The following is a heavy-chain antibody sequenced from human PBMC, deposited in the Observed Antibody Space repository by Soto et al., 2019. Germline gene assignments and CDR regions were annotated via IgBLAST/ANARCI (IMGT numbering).Heavy chain of an antibody. J-gene: IGHJ4*02. V-gene: IGHV3-48*03. CDR2: IGRSDSTV. CDR1: GFTFSTYE. Sequence: GGSLRLSCTASGFTFSTYEMNWVRQAPGKGLEWISYIGRSDSTVYYADSVKGRFTISRDNAKNSLYLQMNSLRAEDTAVYYCARDGRDLLDYWGQGTLVTVSS. D-gene: IGHD3-3*01. CDR3: ARDGRDLLDY.